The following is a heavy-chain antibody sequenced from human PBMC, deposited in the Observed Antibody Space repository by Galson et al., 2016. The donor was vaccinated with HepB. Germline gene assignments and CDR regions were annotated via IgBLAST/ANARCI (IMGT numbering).Heavy chain of an antibody. V-gene: IGHV4-61*01. CDR2: IYYSGST. D-gene: IGHD6-13*01. J-gene: IGHJ4*02. CDR1: GGSVNSGSYY. CDR3: ARDFRSWYLDY. Sequence: EPLSLTCTVSGGSVNSGSYYWSWIRQPPGKGLEWIGYIYYSGSTNYNPSLKSRVTISVDTSKNQFSLKLTSVTAADTAVYYCARDFRSWYLDYWGQGTLVTVSS.